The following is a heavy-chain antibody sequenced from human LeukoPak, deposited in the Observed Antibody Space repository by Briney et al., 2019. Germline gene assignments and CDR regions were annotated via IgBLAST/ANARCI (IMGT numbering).Heavy chain of an antibody. CDR1: GYSINSGYF. J-gene: IGHJ2*01. CDR3: ARSPRWFFDL. Sequence: PSETLSLTCDVSGYSINSGYFWGWIRQPPGEGLGWIGSIYHVGNTYQNPSLKSRVTISRDTSKNQFSLTLTDVTAADTAVYYCARSPRWFFDLWGRGTLVTVSS. CDR2: IYHVGNT. V-gene: IGHV4-38-2*01.